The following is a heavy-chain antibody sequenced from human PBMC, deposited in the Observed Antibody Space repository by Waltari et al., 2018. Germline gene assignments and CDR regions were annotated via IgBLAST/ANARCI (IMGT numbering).Heavy chain of an antibody. D-gene: IGHD5-12*01. CDR1: GVSITSNSPY. CDR3: ATYIGASVGTAAFDV. J-gene: IGHJ3*01. CDR2: MSYSGTT. Sequence: QLQLQESGPGLVKPSETLSLTCSVSGVSITSNSPYWGWIRQPPGQGPEWLATMSYSGTTYSSPSLKSRLTISRDTSKNQLSLKLGSVTAADTAVYYCATYIGASVGTAAFDVWGQGTMVSVSS. V-gene: IGHV4-39*01.